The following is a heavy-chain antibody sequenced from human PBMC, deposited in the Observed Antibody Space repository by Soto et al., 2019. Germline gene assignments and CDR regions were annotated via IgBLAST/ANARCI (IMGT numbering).Heavy chain of an antibody. D-gene: IGHD3-10*01. CDR2: ISGDTGDT. CDR1: GHTFTSYG. V-gene: IGHV1-18*04. Sequence: QVHLVQSGAEVRKPGTSVKVSCKASGHTFTSYGISWVRQAPGQGLEGMGWISGDTGDTNYAQRLQGRVTMTTEASTNTAYLELRSLTSDDTAVYYCATTNFCGSGSHYPFAVDIWGQGTLVNVSS. CDR3: ATTNFCGSGSHYPFAVDI. J-gene: IGHJ3*02.